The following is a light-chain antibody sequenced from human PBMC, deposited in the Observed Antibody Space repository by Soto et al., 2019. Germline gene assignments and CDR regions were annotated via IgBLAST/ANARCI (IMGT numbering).Light chain of an antibody. CDR1: SSNIGNNY. Sequence: QSVLTQPPSVSAAPGQKVTISCSGSSSNIGNNYVSWYQQLPGTAPKLLIYENNKRPSGIPDRFSGSKSGTSATLGITGLQTEDEADYYCGTWDSSLSALFGGGTKLTVL. J-gene: IGLJ2*01. CDR2: ENN. CDR3: GTWDSSLSAL. V-gene: IGLV1-51*02.